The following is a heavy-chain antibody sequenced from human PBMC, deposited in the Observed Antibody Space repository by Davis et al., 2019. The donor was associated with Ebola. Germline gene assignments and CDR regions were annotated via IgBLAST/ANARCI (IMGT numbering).Heavy chain of an antibody. CDR1: GYGFTNYW. Sequence: GESLKISCKGSGYGFTNYWIGWVRQMPGKGLEWMGFIFPDDSDATYSPSFQGQVTFSVDKSIRTAYLHWNSLKALDTATYYCARQGTTSWDSWGQGTLVTVSS. CDR2: IFPDDSDA. J-gene: IGHJ4*02. CDR3: ARQGTTSWDS. D-gene: IGHD2-2*01. V-gene: IGHV5-51*01.